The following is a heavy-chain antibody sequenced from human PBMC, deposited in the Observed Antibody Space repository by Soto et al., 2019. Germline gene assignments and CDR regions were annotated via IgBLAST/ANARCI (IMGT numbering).Heavy chain of an antibody. V-gene: IGHV4-59*01. D-gene: IGHD2-15*01. Sequence: PSETLSLTCTVSGGSITSYYWSWIRQPPGKGLEWIGYISYSGSTRYNPSLKSRVIISVDTPKNQFSLELSSVTAADTAVYFCARDRLASLVDSAFDYWGQGTQVTVSS. CDR1: GGSITSYY. CDR2: ISYSGST. J-gene: IGHJ4*02. CDR3: ARDRLASLVDSAFDY.